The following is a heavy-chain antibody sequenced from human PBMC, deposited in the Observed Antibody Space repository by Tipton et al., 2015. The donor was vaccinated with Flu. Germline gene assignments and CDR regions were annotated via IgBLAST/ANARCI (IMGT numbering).Heavy chain of an antibody. CDR3: ARYDYSDHSAFDI. CDR2: IYYSGST. J-gene: IGHJ3*02. V-gene: IGHV4-59*01. Sequence: LRLSCTVSGGSISSYYWSWIRQPPGKGLEWIGYIYYSGSTNYNPSLKSRVTISVDTSKNQFSLKLSSVTAADTAVYYCARYDYSDHSAFDIWGQGTMVTVSS. CDR1: GGSISSYY. D-gene: IGHD4-17*01.